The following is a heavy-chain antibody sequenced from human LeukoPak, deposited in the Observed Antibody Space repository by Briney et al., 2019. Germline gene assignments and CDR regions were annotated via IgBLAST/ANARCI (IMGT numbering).Heavy chain of an antibody. D-gene: IGHD2-2*02. CDR2: ISSSSSTI. Sequence: PVGSLRLSCAASGFTFSSYSMNWVRQAPGKGLEWVSYISSSSSTIYYADSVKGRFTISRDNAKNSLYLQMNSLRAEDTAVYYCARGRYCSSTSCYTPEYFQHWGQGTLVTVSS. J-gene: IGHJ1*01. CDR1: GFTFSSYS. V-gene: IGHV3-48*01. CDR3: ARGRYCSSTSCYTPEYFQH.